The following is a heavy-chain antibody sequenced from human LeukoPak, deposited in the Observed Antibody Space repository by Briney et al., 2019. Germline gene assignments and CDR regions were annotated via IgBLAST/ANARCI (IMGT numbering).Heavy chain of an antibody. CDR1: GFTFSYYG. J-gene: IGHJ4*02. V-gene: IGHV3-23*01. CDR2: FGHNGDIT. D-gene: IGHD3-3*01. Sequence: GGSLRLSCAASGFTFSYYGLSWVRQAPGKGLEWVSGFGHNGDITYSDSVKGRFTISRDNSKNTLFLQMNSLRADDTAVYFCAKQAGWGAYFSFLPFDFWGRGTLITVSS. CDR3: AKQAGWGAYFSFLPFDF.